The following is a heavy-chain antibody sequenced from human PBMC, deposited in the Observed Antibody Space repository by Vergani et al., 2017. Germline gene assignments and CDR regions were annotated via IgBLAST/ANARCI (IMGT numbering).Heavy chain of an antibody. CDR3: ARFGSGPSIRAYWFDP. Sequence: QVQLVQSGAEVKKPGASVKVSCKASGYTFTGYYMNWVRQAPGQGLEWMGWINPNSGGTNYAQKFQCRVTMTRDTSISTAYMELSRLRSLDTAVYYCARFGSGPSIRAYWFDPWGQGTLVTVSS. CDR2: INPNSGGT. D-gene: IGHD2-2*02. CDR1: GYTFTGYY. V-gene: IGHV1-2*02. J-gene: IGHJ5*02.